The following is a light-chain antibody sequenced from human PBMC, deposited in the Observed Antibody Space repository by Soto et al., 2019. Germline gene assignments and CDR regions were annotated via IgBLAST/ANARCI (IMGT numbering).Light chain of an antibody. V-gene: IGKV3-20*01. J-gene: IGKJ2*01. CDR2: GAS. CDR3: QQYGGSPLYT. Sequence: EIVLTQTPGTLSLSPGERATLSCRASQSVSSNYLAWYQKKPGQAPWLLIYGASSRATGIPDRFSGSGSGTDFTLTISRLEPEDFAVYYCQQYGGSPLYTFGQGTKLEIK. CDR1: QSVSSNY.